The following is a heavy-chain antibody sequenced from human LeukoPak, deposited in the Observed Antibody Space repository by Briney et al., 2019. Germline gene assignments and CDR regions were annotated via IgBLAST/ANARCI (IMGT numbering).Heavy chain of an antibody. D-gene: IGHD2-8*01. Sequence: SVKVSCKASGGTLSSYAISWVREGPGQGLEWMGGIIPIFGTPNYAQKFQGIFTITADESTSTAYVELSSLRSEDTAVYYCARARIMRGVLPDYWGEGTLVTVS. CDR2: IIPIFGTP. J-gene: IGHJ4*02. CDR3: ARARIMRGVLPDY. CDR1: GGTLSSYA. V-gene: IGHV1-69*13.